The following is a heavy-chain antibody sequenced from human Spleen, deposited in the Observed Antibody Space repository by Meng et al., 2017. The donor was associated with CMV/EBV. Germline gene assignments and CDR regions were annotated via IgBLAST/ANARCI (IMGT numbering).Heavy chain of an antibody. D-gene: IGHD3-10*01. CDR2: ISAYNGNT. CDR1: GYTFTGYH. Sequence: ASVKVSCKASGYTFTGYHMHWVRQAPGQGLEWMGWISAYNGNTNYAQKLQGRVTMTTDTSTSTAYMELRSLRSDDTAVYYCAREYYYGSGRGLDVWGQGTTVTVSS. J-gene: IGHJ6*02. CDR3: AREYYYGSGRGLDV. V-gene: IGHV1-18*04.